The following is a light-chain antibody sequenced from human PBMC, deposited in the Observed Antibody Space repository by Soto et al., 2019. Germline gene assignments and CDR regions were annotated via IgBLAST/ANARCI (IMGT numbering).Light chain of an antibody. CDR3: QQYGSSPPRT. CDR1: QSVSSY. V-gene: IGKV3-20*01. Sequence: EIVLTQSPGTLSLSPGERATLSCRASQSVSSYLAWFQQKPGQAPRLLIYGASYRATGIPDRLSGSGSGTDFTLTISRLEPDDVAVYYCQQYGSSPPRTFGQGTKVDIK. CDR2: GAS. J-gene: IGKJ1*01.